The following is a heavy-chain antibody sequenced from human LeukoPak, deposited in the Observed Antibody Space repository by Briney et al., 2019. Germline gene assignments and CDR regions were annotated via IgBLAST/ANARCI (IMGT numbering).Heavy chain of an antibody. CDR3: ATYLRTTGTYYFDY. CDR1: GGSIGGSSRY. Sequence: SETLSLTCTVSGGSIGGSSRYWGWLRQPPGKGLEWIGSIYYSGNTYYNPSLKSRVTISVDTSKNQFSLKLSSVTAADTAVYYCATYLRTTGTYYFDYWGQGTLVTVSS. CDR2: IYYSGNT. J-gene: IGHJ4*02. D-gene: IGHD1-1*01. V-gene: IGHV4-39*01.